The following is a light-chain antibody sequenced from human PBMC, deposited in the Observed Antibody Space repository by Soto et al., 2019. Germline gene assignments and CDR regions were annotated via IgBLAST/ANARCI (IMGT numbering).Light chain of an antibody. CDR1: QSISSW. Sequence: DIQMTQSPSTLSASVGARVTIACRASQSISSWLAWYQQKPGKAPKLLIYDASSLKSGVPTRFSGSGSATEFTLTISSLQPDDFATYYCQQYNSYPWTFGQGTKVEIK. CDR3: QQYNSYPWT. CDR2: DAS. V-gene: IGKV1-5*01. J-gene: IGKJ1*01.